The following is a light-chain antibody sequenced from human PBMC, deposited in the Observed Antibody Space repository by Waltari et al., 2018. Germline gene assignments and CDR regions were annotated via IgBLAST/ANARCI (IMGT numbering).Light chain of an antibody. CDR2: WAS. Sequence: DIVMTQSPDSLAVSLGERATINCDSSKTVLYSSNNKNYLAWYQQKPGQPPKLLIYWASTRDSGVPDRFSGSGSGTDFTLSISSLQAEDVAFYYCQQYYTTPWTFGQGTKVEIK. CDR3: QQYYTTPWT. V-gene: IGKV4-1*01. J-gene: IGKJ1*01. CDR1: KTVLYSSNNKNY.